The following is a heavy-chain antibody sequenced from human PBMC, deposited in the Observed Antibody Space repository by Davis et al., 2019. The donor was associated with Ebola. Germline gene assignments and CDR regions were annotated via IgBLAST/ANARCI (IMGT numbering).Heavy chain of an antibody. V-gene: IGHV4-39*07. CDR1: GGSISSSGYF. CDR3: ARGGERSDWFDP. J-gene: IGHJ5*02. D-gene: IGHD3-10*01. CDR2: IYYSGDT. Sequence: SETLSLTCTVSGGSISSSGYFWGWIRQPPGKELEWIGNIYYSGDTYYNPSLKSRVTISVDTSKNQFSLKMTSVTAADTAVYYCARGGERSDWFDPWGQGTLVTVSS.